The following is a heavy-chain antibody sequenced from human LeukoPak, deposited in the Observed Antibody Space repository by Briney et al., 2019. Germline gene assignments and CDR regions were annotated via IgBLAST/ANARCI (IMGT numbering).Heavy chain of an antibody. CDR1: GGSISSGSYY. CDR3: AREITIFGVVVTYYYMDV. Sequence: SETLSLTCTVSGGSISSGSYYWRWIRQPAGKGLEWIGRIYTSGSTNYNPSLKSRVTISVDTSKNQFSLKLSSVTAADTAVYYCAREITIFGVVVTYYYMDVWGKGTTVTVSS. CDR2: IYTSGST. V-gene: IGHV4-61*02. J-gene: IGHJ6*03. D-gene: IGHD3-3*01.